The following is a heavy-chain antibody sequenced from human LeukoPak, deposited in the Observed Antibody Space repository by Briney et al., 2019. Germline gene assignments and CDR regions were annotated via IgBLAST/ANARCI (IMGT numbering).Heavy chain of an antibody. V-gene: IGHV4-39*07. D-gene: IGHD5-18*01. J-gene: IGHJ5*02. CDR1: GGSISSSSYY. Sequence: SETLSLTCTVSGGSISSSSYYWGWIRQPPGKGLEWIGSIYYSGSTYYNPSLKSRVTISVDTSKNQFSLKLSSVTAADTAVYYCARDSNRNTAMAIGFDPWGQGTLVTVSS. CDR2: IYYSGST. CDR3: ARDSNRNTAMAIGFDP.